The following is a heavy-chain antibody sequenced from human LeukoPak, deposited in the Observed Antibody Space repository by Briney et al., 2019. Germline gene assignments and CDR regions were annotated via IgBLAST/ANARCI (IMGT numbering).Heavy chain of an antibody. CDR1: GFTFSSYA. CDR3: AKSCQVGRVLCPDY. V-gene: IGHV3-23*01. J-gene: IGHJ4*02. CDR2: ISGSGGST. D-gene: IGHD3-10*01. Sequence: GGSLRLSCAASGFTFSSYAMSWAPQAPGKGLEWVSAISGSGGSTYYADSVKGWFTIHRDNSKNTLYLQMNSLRAEDTAVYYCAKSCQVGRVLCPDYWGQGTLVTVSS.